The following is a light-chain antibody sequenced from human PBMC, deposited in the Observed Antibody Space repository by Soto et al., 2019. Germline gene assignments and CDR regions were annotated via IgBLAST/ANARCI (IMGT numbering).Light chain of an antibody. CDR2: DAS. V-gene: IGKV3-15*01. Sequence: EVVMTQSPATLSLSPGERATLSCRASQSVNSNLAWYQQKHGQAPRLLIFDASTRATAIPTRFSGSGSGTEFTLTISSLQSEDCASYYCQQYNNWPYTFGQGTKVEI. J-gene: IGKJ2*01. CDR1: QSVNSN. CDR3: QQYNNWPYT.